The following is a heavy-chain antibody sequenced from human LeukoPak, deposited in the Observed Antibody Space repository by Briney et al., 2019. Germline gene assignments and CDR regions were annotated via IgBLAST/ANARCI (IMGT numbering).Heavy chain of an antibody. D-gene: IGHD1-26*01. CDR3: ATRIRYSGSLTPNYYFDY. V-gene: IGHV1-69*04. Sequence: SVKVSCKASGGTFSSYAISWVRKPPGQGLGWMGRIIPILGIANYAQKFQGRVTITADKSTSTAYMELSSLRSEDTAVYYCATRIRYSGSLTPNYYFDYWGQGTLVTVSS. CDR1: GGTFSSYA. CDR2: IIPILGIA. J-gene: IGHJ4*02.